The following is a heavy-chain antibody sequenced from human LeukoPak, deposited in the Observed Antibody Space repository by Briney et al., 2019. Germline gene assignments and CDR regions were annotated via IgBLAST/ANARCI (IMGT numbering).Heavy chain of an antibody. D-gene: IGHD1-26*01. J-gene: IGHJ4*02. CDR2: ITGSGGAT. CDR1: GFTFRSYA. Sequence: PGGSLRLSCAASGFTFRSYAMSWVRQAPGKGLEWVSGITGSGGATYYADSVKGRFTISRDNSKNTLSLQMNSLRVEDTAVYYCAKEMSSRYSGTFAYWGQGTLVTVSS. CDR3: AKEMSSRYSGTFAY. V-gene: IGHV3-23*01.